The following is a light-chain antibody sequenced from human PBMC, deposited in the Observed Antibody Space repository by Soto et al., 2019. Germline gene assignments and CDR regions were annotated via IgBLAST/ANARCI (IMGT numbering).Light chain of an antibody. J-gene: IGLJ2*01. Sequence: QSALTQPPSASGSPGQSVTISCTGTSSDVGGYNHVSWYQQHPGKAPKVVIYEVTKRPSGVPDRFSGSKSGNTASLTVSGLQAEDEADYYCGSYTTDSTVFGGGTKLTVL. V-gene: IGLV2-8*01. CDR3: GSYTTDSTV. CDR1: SSDVGGYNH. CDR2: EVT.